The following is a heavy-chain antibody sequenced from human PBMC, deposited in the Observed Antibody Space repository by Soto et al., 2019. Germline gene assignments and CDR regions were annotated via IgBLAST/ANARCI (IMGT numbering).Heavy chain of an antibody. J-gene: IGHJ6*02. CDR1: EFTFSTYA. CDR2: ISGNRDDL. Sequence: LSLSCAASEFTFSTYAMSWVRRAPGYGLEWVSAISGNRDDLYYADSVKGRFTISRDTSKNTLYMVVSSPIVDDTGEYYRALTSAGGSPITSFGMRYYSYYGMDVWGQGTTVTVSS. CDR3: ALTSAGGSPITSFGMRYYSYYGMDV. V-gene: IGHV3-23*01. D-gene: IGHD3-3*01.